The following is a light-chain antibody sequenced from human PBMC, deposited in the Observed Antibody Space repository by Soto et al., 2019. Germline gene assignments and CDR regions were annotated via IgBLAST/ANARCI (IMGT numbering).Light chain of an antibody. CDR2: GAS. CDR3: QQSNNYFT. V-gene: IGKV1-9*01. CDR1: QGLNTN. Sequence: IQLTQSPSSLSASVGDRVTITCRASQGLNTNLAWYQQKPGKAPNLLIYGASTLQKGVPSRFSGNGSGTVFTLAISSLQPEDLATYYCQQSNNYFTFGPGTKVDIK. J-gene: IGKJ3*01.